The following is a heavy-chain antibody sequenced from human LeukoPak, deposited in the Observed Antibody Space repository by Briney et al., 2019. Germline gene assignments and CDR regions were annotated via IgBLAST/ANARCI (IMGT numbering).Heavy chain of an antibody. Sequence: ASVKVSCKASGYTFTGYYMHWVRQAPGQGLEWMGWINPNSGDTNYAQKFQGRVTMTRDTSINTAYMELSSLRSDDTAMYYCARDGNFDYWGQGTLVTVSP. V-gene: IGHV1-2*02. J-gene: IGHJ4*02. CDR1: GYTFTGYY. D-gene: IGHD1-1*01. CDR2: INPNSGDT. CDR3: ARDGNFDY.